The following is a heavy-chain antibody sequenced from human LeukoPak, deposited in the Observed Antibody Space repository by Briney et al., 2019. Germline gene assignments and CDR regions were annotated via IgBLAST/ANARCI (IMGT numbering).Heavy chain of an antibody. Sequence: PGGSLRLSCAASGFTVSSNYMSWVRQAPGKGLEWVSVIYSGGSTYYADSVKGRFTISRDNAKNSLYLQMNSLRAEDTAVYYCARDQSQEWLGNWFDPWGQGTLVTVSS. D-gene: IGHD3-3*01. CDR3: ARDQSQEWLGNWFDP. CDR1: GFTVSSNY. V-gene: IGHV3-53*01. J-gene: IGHJ5*02. CDR2: IYSGGST.